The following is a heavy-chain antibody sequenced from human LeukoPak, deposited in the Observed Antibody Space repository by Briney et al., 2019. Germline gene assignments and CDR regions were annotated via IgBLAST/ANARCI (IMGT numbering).Heavy chain of an antibody. D-gene: IGHD5-12*01. CDR3: TKDRLSKWFDP. V-gene: IGHV1-2*02. CDR2: INTNNGVT. J-gene: IGHJ5*02. CDR1: GLTFTGVNY. Sequence: GASVKVSCKASGLTFTGVNYIHWVRQAPGQGPEWVGWINTNNGVTDYARKFQGRVTMTRDTSISTAYMELYRLTSDDMAMYYCTKDRLSKWFDPWGQGTLVTVSS.